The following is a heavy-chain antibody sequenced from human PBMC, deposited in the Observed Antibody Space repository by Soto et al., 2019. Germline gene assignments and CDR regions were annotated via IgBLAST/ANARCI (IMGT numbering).Heavy chain of an antibody. Sequence: VESLKISCKGSGYSFTSYWIGWVRQMPGKGLEWMGIIYPGDSDTRYSPSFQGQVTISADKSISTAYLQWSSLKASDTAMYYCERHKGLRFLEWLYLDCGQGTMVTVSS. CDR2: IYPGDSDT. CDR3: ERHKGLRFLEWLYLD. V-gene: IGHV5-51*01. J-gene: IGHJ3*01. D-gene: IGHD3-3*01. CDR1: GYSFTSYW.